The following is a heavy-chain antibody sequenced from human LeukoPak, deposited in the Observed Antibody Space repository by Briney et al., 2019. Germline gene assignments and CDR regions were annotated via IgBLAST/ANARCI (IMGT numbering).Heavy chain of an antibody. V-gene: IGHV6-1*01. CDR1: GDSVTSGI. CDR2: TYHWSKWFN. Sequence: SQTLSLTCVISGDSVTSGIWNWIRQSPSRGLEWLGRTYHWSKWFNDYAVSVGSRMTINADTSRNQFSLQLNSVTPEDTAVYYCARDLHGSRGEFDYWGQGTLVTVSS. D-gene: IGHD3-16*01. CDR3: ARDLHGSRGEFDY. J-gene: IGHJ4*02.